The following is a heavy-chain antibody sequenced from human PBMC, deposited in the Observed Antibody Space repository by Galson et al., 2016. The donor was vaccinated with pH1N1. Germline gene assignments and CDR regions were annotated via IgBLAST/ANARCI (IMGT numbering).Heavy chain of an antibody. CDR2: ISRSGAKK. V-gene: IGHV3-48*04. J-gene: IGHJ4*02. D-gene: IGHD3-3*01. CDR3: VRDLNSNDFWSGAFLY. Sequence: SLRLSCAASNFVFDRYSINWVRQAPGKGLEWVSYISRSGAKKYYADSVKGRFTVSRDNSKNSVYLQMNSLRAEDAAVYYCVRDLNSNDFWSGAFLYWGQESLVTVSS. CDR1: NFVFDRYS.